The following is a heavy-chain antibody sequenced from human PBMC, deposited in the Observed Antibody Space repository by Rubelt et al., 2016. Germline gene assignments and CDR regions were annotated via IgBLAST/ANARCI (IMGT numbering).Heavy chain of an antibody. J-gene: IGHJ6*03. V-gene: IGHV3-53*01. CDR3: AISVTAGYFYMDV. CDR1: GFTVSSNH. CDR2: IYSGGSP. Sequence: EVQLVESGGGLIQPGGSLRLSCAASGFTVSSNHMSWVRQAPGKGLEWVSLIYSGGSPYYADSVKGRFTISRDNSNNRLYLQMNSLRAEDTAVYYCAISVTAGYFYMDVWGEGTTVTVSS. D-gene: IGHD2-21*02.